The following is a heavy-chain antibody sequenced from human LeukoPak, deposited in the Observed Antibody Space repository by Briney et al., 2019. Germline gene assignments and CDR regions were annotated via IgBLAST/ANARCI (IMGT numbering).Heavy chain of an antibody. Sequence: GGSLRLFCAASGFTFSSYGMHWVRQAPGKGLEWVAVIWYDGSNKYYADSVKGRFTISRDNSKNTLYLQMNSLRAEDTAIYYCATDRKVGTWDPRFNYWGQGTLVTVSS. D-gene: IGHD4-23*01. J-gene: IGHJ4*02. CDR1: GFTFSSYG. CDR2: IWYDGSNK. V-gene: IGHV3-33*01. CDR3: ATDRKVGTWDPRFNY.